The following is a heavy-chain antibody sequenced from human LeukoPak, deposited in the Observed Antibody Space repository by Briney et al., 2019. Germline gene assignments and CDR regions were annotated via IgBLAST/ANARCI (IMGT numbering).Heavy chain of an antibody. CDR3: ARDPHCSGDSCLPRVYWYFDL. V-gene: IGHV3-7*01. CDR2: GKHDGSEK. CDR1: GFSFSSCR. J-gene: IGHJ2*01. Sequence: GGSLRLSCAASGFSFSSCRMSWVRQPPRQGQELVANGKHDGSEKYYVDSAKGRFTISRDNATNSLYLQMNTLRAEDTTADYFARDPHCSGDSCLPRVYWYFDLWGRGTLVTVSS. D-gene: IGHD2-15*01.